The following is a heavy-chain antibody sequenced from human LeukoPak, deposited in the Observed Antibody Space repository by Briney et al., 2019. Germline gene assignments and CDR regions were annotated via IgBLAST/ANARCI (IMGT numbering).Heavy chain of an antibody. J-gene: IGHJ4*02. CDR3: ARESNPARPLDY. V-gene: IGHV4-4*07. CDR2: IYTSGST. D-gene: IGHD4-11*01. Sequence: SETLSLTCTVSGGSISSYYWSWIRHPAGKGLEWIGRIYTSGSTNYNPSLKSRVTMSVDTSKNQFSLKLSSVAAADTAVYYCARESNPARPLDYWGQGTLVTVSS. CDR1: GGSISSYY.